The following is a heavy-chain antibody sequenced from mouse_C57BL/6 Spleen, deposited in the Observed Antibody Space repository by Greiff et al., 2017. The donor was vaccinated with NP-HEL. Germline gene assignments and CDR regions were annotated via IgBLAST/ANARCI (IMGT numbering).Heavy chain of an antibody. CDR2: IRSKSNNYAT. CDR1: GFSFNTYA. Sequence: EVPLVESGGGLVQPKGSLKLSCAASGFSFNTYAMNWVRQAPGKGLEWVARIRSKSNNYATYYADSVKDRFTISRDDSESMLYLQMNNLKTEDTAMYYCVRHPYGSSFYWYFDVWGTGTTVTVSS. CDR3: VRHPYGSSFYWYFDV. J-gene: IGHJ1*03. V-gene: IGHV10-1*01. D-gene: IGHD1-1*01.